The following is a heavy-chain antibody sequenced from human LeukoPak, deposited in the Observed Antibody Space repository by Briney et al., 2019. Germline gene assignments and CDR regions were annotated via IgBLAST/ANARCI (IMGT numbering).Heavy chain of an antibody. CDR1: GGSFSGYC. V-gene: IGHV3-15*01. Sequence: ETLSLTCTVYGGSFSGYCWSWVRQSPGKGLEWVGRIKSKTDGVTTDYAAPVKGRFTISRDDSKNTLFLQMNSLKAGDTAVYYCTRIRGCSAYDFNYWGQGTLVTVSS. CDR2: IKSKTDGVTT. J-gene: IGHJ4*02. CDR3: TRIRGCSAYDFNY. D-gene: IGHD5-12*01.